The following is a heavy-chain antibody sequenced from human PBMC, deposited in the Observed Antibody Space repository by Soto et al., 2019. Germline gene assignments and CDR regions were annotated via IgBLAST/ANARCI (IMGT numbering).Heavy chain of an antibody. CDR2: ISGNGDET. CDR1: GITFGRFA. Sequence: EVHLLESGGGLVQPGGSLRLSCAVSGITFGRFAMTWARQAPGEGLEWVSTISGNGDETFYADSGKGRFTISRDNSRNTVVLHMNSLRVEDTAIYYSAKGCHASPFDYWGLGTLVTVSS. J-gene: IGHJ4*02. CDR3: AKGCHASPFDY. V-gene: IGHV3-23*01.